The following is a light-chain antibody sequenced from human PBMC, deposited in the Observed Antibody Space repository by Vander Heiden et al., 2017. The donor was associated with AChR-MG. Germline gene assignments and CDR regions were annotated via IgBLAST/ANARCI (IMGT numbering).Light chain of an antibody. Sequence: IVLTQSPGTLSLSPGDRATLPSRASQTIRNFYVAWYQQKPGQAPRLLISAASTRATGIPDRCSGSGSGTDFTLTISRLEPEDVAVYYCQQYGSSPPYTFGQGTRLEIK. CDR1: QTIRNFY. V-gene: IGKV3-20*01. J-gene: IGKJ2*01. CDR2: AAS. CDR3: QQYGSSPPYT.